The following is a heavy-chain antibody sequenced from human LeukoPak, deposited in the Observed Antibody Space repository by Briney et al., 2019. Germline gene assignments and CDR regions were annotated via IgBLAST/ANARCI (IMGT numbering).Heavy chain of an antibody. J-gene: IGHJ4*02. CDR3: ARGVAVAGTYRY. Sequence: ASVKVSCKASGGTFSSHAISWVRQAPGQGLEWMGRIIPILGIANYAQKFQGRVTITADKSTSTAYMELSSLRSEDTAVYYCARGVAVAGTYRYWGQGTLVTVSS. D-gene: IGHD6-19*01. V-gene: IGHV1-69*04. CDR1: GGTFSSHA. CDR2: IIPILGIA.